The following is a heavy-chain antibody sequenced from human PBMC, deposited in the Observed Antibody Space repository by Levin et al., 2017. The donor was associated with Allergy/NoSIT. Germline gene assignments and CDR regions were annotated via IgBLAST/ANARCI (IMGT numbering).Heavy chain of an antibody. V-gene: IGHV1-8*01. J-gene: IGHJ6*02. CDR1: GYTFTSYD. D-gene: IGHD1-26*01. CDR3: ARVGEWELGGHYYYGMDV. Sequence: EASVKVSCKASGYTFTSYDINWVRQATGQGLEWMGWMNPNSGNTGYAQKFQGRVTMTRNTSISTAYMELSSLRSEDTAVYYCARVGEWELGGHYYYGMDVWGQGTTVTVSS. CDR2: MNPNSGNT.